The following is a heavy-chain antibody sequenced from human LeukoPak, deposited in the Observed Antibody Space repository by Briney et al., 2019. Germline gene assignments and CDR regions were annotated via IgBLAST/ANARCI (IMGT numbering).Heavy chain of an antibody. Sequence: PGGSLRLSCAASGFTFSSCGMYWVRQAPGKGLEWVAFIRYHGSDKYYADSVKGRFTISRDNSENTLYLQMNSLRAEDTAVYYCAKSPSSWKFDDWGQGTLVTVSS. CDR2: IRYHGSDK. J-gene: IGHJ4*02. CDR1: GFTFSSCG. D-gene: IGHD6-13*01. CDR3: AKSPSSWKFDD. V-gene: IGHV3-30*02.